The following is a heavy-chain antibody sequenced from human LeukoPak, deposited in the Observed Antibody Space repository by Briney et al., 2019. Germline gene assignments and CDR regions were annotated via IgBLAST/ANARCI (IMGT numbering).Heavy chain of an antibody. CDR2: IYAGGAA. Sequence: PGGSLRLSCAASGFTVRTNYLSWVRQAPGKGLEWVSVIYAGGAAYYADYVKGRFTISRDTSNNTLILQMHSLRVEDTAVYYCARSTSYHFDSWGQGTLVTVSS. CDR1: GFTVRTNY. V-gene: IGHV3-53*01. J-gene: IGHJ4*02. CDR3: ARSTSYHFDS. D-gene: IGHD2-2*01.